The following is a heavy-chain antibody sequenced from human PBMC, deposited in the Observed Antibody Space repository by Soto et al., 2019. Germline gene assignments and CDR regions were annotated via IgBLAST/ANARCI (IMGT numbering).Heavy chain of an antibody. V-gene: IGHV3-74*01. CDR3: KRDMGGRGGY. D-gene: IGHD3-16*01. Sequence: PWGSLRLSCEVSGFIFSSYWMHWVRQVPGKGLVWVSRTNEDGSITNYADSVRGRFTISRDNAKNTLYLEMNSLRVEDTAVYYCKRDMGGRGGYWGQGTLVTVSS. CDR2: TNEDGSIT. J-gene: IGHJ4*02. CDR1: GFIFSSYW.